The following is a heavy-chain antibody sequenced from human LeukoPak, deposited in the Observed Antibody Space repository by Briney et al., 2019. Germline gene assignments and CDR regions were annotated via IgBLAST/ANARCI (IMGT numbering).Heavy chain of an antibody. CDR3: ARDSLKNGYNYDYFDY. Sequence: GASVKVSCKASGGTFSSYAISWVRQAPGQGLEWMGGIIPIFGTVNYAQKFQGRVTITADESTSTAYMELSSLRSEDTAVYYCARDSLKNGYNYDYFDYWGQGTLVTVSS. J-gene: IGHJ4*02. V-gene: IGHV1-69*13. CDR1: GGTFSSYA. D-gene: IGHD5-24*01. CDR2: IIPIFGTV.